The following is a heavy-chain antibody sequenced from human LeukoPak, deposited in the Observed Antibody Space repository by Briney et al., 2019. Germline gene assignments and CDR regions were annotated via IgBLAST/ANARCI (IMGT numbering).Heavy chain of an antibody. CDR1: GFTFSSYA. CDR2: ISGSGSST. J-gene: IGHJ4*02. CDR3: AKGVAVASPYYFDY. D-gene: IGHD6-19*01. Sequence: GGSLRLSCAASGFTFSSYAMSWVRQAPGKGLEWVSPISGSGSSTYYADSVKGRFTISRDNSKNTLYLQMNSLRAEDTAVHYRAKGVAVASPYYFDYWGQGTLATVSS. V-gene: IGHV3-23*01.